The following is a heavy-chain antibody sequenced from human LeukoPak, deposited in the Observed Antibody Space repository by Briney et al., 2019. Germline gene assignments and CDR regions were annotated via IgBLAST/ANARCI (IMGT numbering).Heavy chain of an antibody. CDR1: GYTFTGYY. J-gene: IGHJ6*03. D-gene: IGHD1-26*01. V-gene: IGHV1-2*02. CDR2: INPNSGGT. CDR3: GMGATLYMDV. Sequence: ASVKVSCKASGYTFTGYYIHWVRQAPGQGLEWMGWINPNSGGTNYAQKFQGRVTMTRDTSVSTAYMELSRLTSDDTAVYYCGMGATLYMDVWGKGTTVTVSS.